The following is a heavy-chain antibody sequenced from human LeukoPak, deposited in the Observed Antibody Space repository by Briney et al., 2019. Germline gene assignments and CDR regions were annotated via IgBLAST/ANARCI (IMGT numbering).Heavy chain of an antibody. CDR2: ISYSGST. D-gene: IGHD7-27*01. Sequence: SETLSLTCTVSGVSIVRHYWIWIREPPGKGLEWIGHISYSGSTNYNPSLKSRVTISVDTSKNQVSLRLSSVTAADTAVYYCARDGEGDEGWDYWGQGTLVTVSS. CDR3: ARDGEGDEGWDY. CDR1: GVSIVRHY. V-gene: IGHV4-59*11. J-gene: IGHJ4*02.